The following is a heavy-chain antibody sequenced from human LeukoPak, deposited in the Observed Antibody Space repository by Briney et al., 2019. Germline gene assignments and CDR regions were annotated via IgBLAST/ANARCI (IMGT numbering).Heavy chain of an antibody. CDR1: GFTFSNTW. CDR2: INWNGGST. J-gene: IGHJ4*02. CDR3: ARPVGCSSTSCYLWDY. Sequence: GGSLRLTCSASGFTFSNTWITWVRQAPGMGLEWVYGINWNGGSTDYADSVKGRFTISRDNAKNSLYLQMNSLRAEHTPLYYCARPVGCSSTSCYLWDYWGQGTLVTVSS. V-gene: IGHV3-20*04. D-gene: IGHD2-2*01.